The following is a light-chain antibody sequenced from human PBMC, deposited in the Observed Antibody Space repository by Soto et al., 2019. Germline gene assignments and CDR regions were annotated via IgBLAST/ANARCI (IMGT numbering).Light chain of an antibody. V-gene: IGKV3D-20*02. J-gene: IGKJ5*01. CDR3: QQRST. CDR2: GAS. Sequence: EIVLTQSPGILSLSPWERATLSCRASQSVSSNYLAWYQRKPGQAPRLLIYGASNRATGIPARFSGSGSGTDFTLTISSLEPEDFAVYYCQQRSTFGQGTRLEIK. CDR1: QSVSSNY.